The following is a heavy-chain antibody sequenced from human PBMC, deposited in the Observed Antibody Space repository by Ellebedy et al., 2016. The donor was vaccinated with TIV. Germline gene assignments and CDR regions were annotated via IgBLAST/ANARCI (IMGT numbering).Heavy chain of an antibody. Sequence: PGGSLRLSCAASGFSVSNNYVSWVRQAPGKGLEWVSYIYTGDSTYHADSVKGRFTISRDNSKNTVSLQMNSLRVEDTAVYYCARVRSSAFEIWGQGTMVTVSS. CDR2: IYTGDST. V-gene: IGHV3-53*01. CDR3: ARVRSSAFEI. CDR1: GFSVSNNY. J-gene: IGHJ3*02.